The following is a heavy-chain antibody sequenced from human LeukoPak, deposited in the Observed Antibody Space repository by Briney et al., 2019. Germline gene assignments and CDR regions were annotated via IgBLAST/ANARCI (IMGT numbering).Heavy chain of an antibody. Sequence: PSETLSLTCTVSGGSISSYYWSWIQQPPGKGLEWIGYIYYSGSTNYNPSLKSRVTISVDTSKNQFSLKLSSVTAADTAVYYCARDRRCSGGSCYYDYWGQGTLVTVSS. CDR3: ARDRRCSGGSCYYDY. CDR2: IYYSGST. J-gene: IGHJ4*02. CDR1: GGSISSYY. V-gene: IGHV4-59*01. D-gene: IGHD2-15*01.